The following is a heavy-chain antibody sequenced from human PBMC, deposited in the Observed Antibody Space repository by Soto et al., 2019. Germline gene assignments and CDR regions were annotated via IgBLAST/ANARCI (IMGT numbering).Heavy chain of an antibody. CDR1: GGSTSSYY. V-gene: IGHV4-59*01. CDR2: FFYGGTS. Sequence: QVQLQESGPGLVKPSETLSFTCTVSGGSTSSYYWGWIRQPPGKALEWIGYFFYGGTSNCNPSLRSRVTISGDTAENQLSLRLTSVTAADTAVYYCARISAYSSGWYTYYFDYWGHGILVTVSS. J-gene: IGHJ4*01. CDR3: ARISAYSSGWYTYYFDY. D-gene: IGHD6-13*01.